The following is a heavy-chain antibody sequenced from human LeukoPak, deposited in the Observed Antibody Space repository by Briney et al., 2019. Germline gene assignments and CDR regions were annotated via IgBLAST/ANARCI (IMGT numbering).Heavy chain of an antibody. D-gene: IGHD2/OR15-2a*01. Sequence: SETLSLTCTGSGGSIMGHWWSWIRQPPGKGLEWIGDIFYSGSNNYNPSLKSRLSISLDTSKNQFSLKLSSVTAADTAMYYCARRNTADASIDFWGQGTLVIASS. CDR1: GGSIMGHW. CDR2: IFYSGSN. V-gene: IGHV4-59*08. J-gene: IGHJ4*02. CDR3: ARRNTADASIDF.